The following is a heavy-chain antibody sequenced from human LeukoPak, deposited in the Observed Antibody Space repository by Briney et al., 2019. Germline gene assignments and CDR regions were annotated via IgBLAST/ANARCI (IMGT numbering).Heavy chain of an antibody. V-gene: IGHV1-18*01. CDR1: GYTFTSYG. Sequence: ASVKVSCKASGYTFTSYGISWVRQAPGQGLEWMGWVSAYNGNTNYAQKLQGRVTMTTDTSTSTAYMELRSLRSDDTAVYYCARAGYSSGWDHFDYWGQGTLVTVSS. CDR2: VSAYNGNT. CDR3: ARAGYSSGWDHFDY. J-gene: IGHJ4*02. D-gene: IGHD6-19*01.